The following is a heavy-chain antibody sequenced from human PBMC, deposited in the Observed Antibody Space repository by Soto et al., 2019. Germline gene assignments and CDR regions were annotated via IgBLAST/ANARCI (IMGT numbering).Heavy chain of an antibody. J-gene: IGHJ4*02. CDR2: IYNSGGT. CDR3: ARDRGGYLDY. CDR1: GFTVSSYY. D-gene: IGHD3-10*01. V-gene: IGHV3-53*01. Sequence: EVQLVESGGGLIQPGGSLRLSCAASGFTVSSYYMSWVRQAPGKGLEWVSVIYNSGGTYYADSVKGRFTISRDNSKNTLYLQMNSLRADDTAMYYCARDRGGYLDYWGQGTVVTVSS.